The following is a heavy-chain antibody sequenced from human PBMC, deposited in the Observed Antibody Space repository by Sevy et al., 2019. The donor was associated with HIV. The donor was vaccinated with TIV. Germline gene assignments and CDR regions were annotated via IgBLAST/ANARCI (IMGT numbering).Heavy chain of an antibody. CDR1: GYSISSGYY. CDR3: ARASGGDKLDYYGMDV. V-gene: IGHV4-38-2*01. Sequence: SETLSLTCAVSGYSISSGYYWCWIRQSPGKGLEWIGNIYHSGTTYYNPSLKSRVTISVDTSKNQFSLKLRSVTATDTAVYYCARASGGDKLDYYGMDVWGQGTTVTVSS. CDR2: IYHSGTT. D-gene: IGHD2-21*02. J-gene: IGHJ6*02.